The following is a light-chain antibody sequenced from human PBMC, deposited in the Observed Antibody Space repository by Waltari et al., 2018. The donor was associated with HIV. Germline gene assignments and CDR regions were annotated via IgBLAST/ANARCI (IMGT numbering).Light chain of an antibody. Sequence: SYVLAQPPSVSVAPGQTARITCGGSNIGSKSEHWYQQKPGQAPVVVIYYDSDRPSGIPERFSGSNSGNTATLTISRVEAGDEADYYCQVWDSSSDAYVFGTGTKVTVL. CDR1: NIGSKS. J-gene: IGLJ1*01. V-gene: IGLV3-21*04. CDR2: YDS. CDR3: QVWDSSSDAYV.